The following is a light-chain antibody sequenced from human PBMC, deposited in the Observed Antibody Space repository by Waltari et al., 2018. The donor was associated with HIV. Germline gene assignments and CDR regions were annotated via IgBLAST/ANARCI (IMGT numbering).Light chain of an antibody. Sequence: QSALTQPPSVSGSPGQSVTISCTGSSSDVGSYNRVSWYQQPPGTAPKLMISEVSNRPSGVPDRFSGSKSGNTASLIISGLQAEDEADYYCSSYTSSNLVFGGGTKLTVL. CDR2: EVS. CDR1: SSDVGSYNR. J-gene: IGLJ2*01. V-gene: IGLV2-18*02. CDR3: SSYTSSNLV.